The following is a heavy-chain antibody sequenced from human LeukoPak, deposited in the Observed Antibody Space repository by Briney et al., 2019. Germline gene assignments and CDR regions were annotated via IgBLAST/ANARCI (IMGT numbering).Heavy chain of an antibody. Sequence: GASVNVSCKASGYTFTGYYMHWVRQAPGQGLEWMGWINPNSGGTNYAQKFQGRVTMTRDTSISTAYMELSRLRSDDTAVYYCAREPSPAAMWGYYYYGMDVWGQGTTVTVSS. D-gene: IGHD2-2*01. CDR3: AREPSPAAMWGYYYYGMDV. V-gene: IGHV1-2*02. CDR1: GYTFTGYY. J-gene: IGHJ6*02. CDR2: INPNSGGT.